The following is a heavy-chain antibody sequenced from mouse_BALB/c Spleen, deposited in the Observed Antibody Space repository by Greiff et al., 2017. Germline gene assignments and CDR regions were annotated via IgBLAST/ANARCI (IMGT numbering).Heavy chain of an antibody. Sequence: VQLQQPGAELVKPGASVKLSCKASGYTFTSYWMHWVKQRPGQGLEWIGEINPSNGRTNYNEKFKSKATLTVDKSSSTAYMQLSSLTSEDSAVYYCARPLYYGGGWFAYWGQGTLVTVSA. CDR2: INPSNGRT. CDR3: ARPLYYGGGWFAY. V-gene: IGHV1S81*02. CDR1: GYTFTSYW. D-gene: IGHD1-1*01. J-gene: IGHJ3*01.